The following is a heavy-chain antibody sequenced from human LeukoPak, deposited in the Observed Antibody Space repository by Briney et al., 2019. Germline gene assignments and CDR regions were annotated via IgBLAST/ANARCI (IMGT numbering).Heavy chain of an antibody. V-gene: IGHV3-64D*06. D-gene: IGHD3-9*01. CDR3: VIVRGYFDSSGTDY. Sequence: GGSLRLSCSASGFTFSSYTVHWVRQAPGKGLEFVSAITSTGGNTYYADSVTGRFTLSKDNSKNTLYLQMSSLRAEDTAVYYCVIVRGYFDSSGTDYWGQGTLVTVSS. J-gene: IGHJ4*02. CDR1: GFTFSSYT. CDR2: ITSTGGNT.